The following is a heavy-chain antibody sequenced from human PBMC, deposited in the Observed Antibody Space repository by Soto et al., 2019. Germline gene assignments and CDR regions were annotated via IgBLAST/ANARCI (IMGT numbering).Heavy chain of an antibody. D-gene: IGHD3-22*01. J-gene: IGHJ4*02. CDR3: ASTLCYYDSSGYDPFDY. V-gene: IGHV1-69*06. Sequence: GASVKVSCKASGGTFSSYAISWVRQAPGQGLEWMGGIIPIFGTANYAQKFQGRVTITADKSTSTAYMELSSLRSEDTAVYYCASTLCYYDSSGYDPFDYWGQGTLVTVSS. CDR1: GGTFSSYA. CDR2: IIPIFGTA.